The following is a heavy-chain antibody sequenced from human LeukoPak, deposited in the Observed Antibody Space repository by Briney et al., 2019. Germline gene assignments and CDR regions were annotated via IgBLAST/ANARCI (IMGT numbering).Heavy chain of an antibody. CDR2: INPSGGST. J-gene: IGHJ4*02. D-gene: IGHD3-22*01. CDR3: ARGGFSYYFDY. Sequence: ASVKVSCTASGYTFTIYYMHWVRQAPGQGLEWMGIINPSGGSTSYAQKFQGRVTMTRDTSTSTVYMELSSLRSEDTAVYYCARGGFSYYFDYWGQGTLVTVSS. CDR1: GYTFTIYY. V-gene: IGHV1-46*01.